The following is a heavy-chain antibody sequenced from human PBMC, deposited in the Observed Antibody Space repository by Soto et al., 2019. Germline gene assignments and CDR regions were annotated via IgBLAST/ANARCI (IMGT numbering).Heavy chain of an antibody. CDR1: GFTFSNHA. Sequence: EVQLLESGGALVQPGGSLRLSCAASGFTFSNHAMNWVRQAPGKGLDLFSTISASGSTYYAYSVKGRFTISRDNSKNTLYLQMNSLRAEDTAVYYCARDPGGHYCTSTSCLYFFDHWGQGTLVIVSS. D-gene: IGHD2-2*01. J-gene: IGHJ4*02. CDR2: ISASGST. CDR3: ARDPGGHYCTSTSCLYFFDH. V-gene: IGHV3-23*01.